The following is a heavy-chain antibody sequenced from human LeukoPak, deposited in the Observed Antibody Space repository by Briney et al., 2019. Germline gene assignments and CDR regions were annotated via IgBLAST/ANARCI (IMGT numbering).Heavy chain of an antibody. CDR2: ISWNSGSI. CDR1: GVTFDDYA. Sequence: PGRSLRLSCAASGVTFDDYAMHWVRQAPGKGLEWVSGISWNSGSIGYADSVKGRFTISRDNAKNSLYLQMNSLRAEDMALYYCAKDISVGGDGGPLDYWGQGTLVTVSS. D-gene: IGHD2-21*02. CDR3: AKDISVGGDGGPLDY. J-gene: IGHJ4*02. V-gene: IGHV3-9*03.